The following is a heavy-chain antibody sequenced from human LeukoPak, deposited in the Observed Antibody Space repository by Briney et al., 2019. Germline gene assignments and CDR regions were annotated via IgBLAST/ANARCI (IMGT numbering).Heavy chain of an antibody. CDR3: ARTPRDGYNSLDY. CDR2: ISYDGNTE. CDR1: GFTFSDHA. V-gene: IGHV3-30*04. D-gene: IGHD5-24*01. Sequence: GGSLRLSCAASGFTFSDHAMHWVRQAPGKGLEGVAVISYDGNTEFYADSVKGRFTISRDNSKNTLYLQMNSLRGEDTAVYYCARTPRDGYNSLDYWGQGTLVTVSS. J-gene: IGHJ4*02.